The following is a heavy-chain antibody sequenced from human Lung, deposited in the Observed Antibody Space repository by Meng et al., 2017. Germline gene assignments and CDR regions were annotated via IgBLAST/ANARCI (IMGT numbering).Heavy chain of an antibody. D-gene: IGHD6-13*01. J-gene: IGHJ4*02. CDR3: ARSKSIAAAGGY. Sequence: QVQLVQSGAEVKKSGASVKVFCKASGYTFTNYAMQWVRQAPGQRLEWMGWINAGNGNTKYSQKFQGRVTITRDTSASTAYMERSRLRSEDTAVYYCARSKSIAAAGGYWGQGTLVTVSS. CDR1: GYTFTNYA. V-gene: IGHV1-3*01. CDR2: INAGNGNT.